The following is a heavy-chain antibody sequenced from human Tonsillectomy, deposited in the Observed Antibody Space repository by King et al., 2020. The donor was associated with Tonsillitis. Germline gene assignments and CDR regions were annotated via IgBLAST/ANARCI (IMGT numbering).Heavy chain of an antibody. CDR2: GNAGNVDT. Sequence: QLVQSGAEVKKPGASVKVCCKASGYAFTRHAMHWVRQAPGQRLEWMGWGNAGNVDTKYSQAFPGRVNITRDTSANTDYMELSSLKSYDTGVYYGARSSGYYPDYYAMDVWGQGTTVTVSS. CDR3: ARSSGYYPDYYAMDV. CDR1: GYAFTRHA. V-gene: IGHV1-3*02. J-gene: IGHJ6*02. D-gene: IGHD3-22*01.